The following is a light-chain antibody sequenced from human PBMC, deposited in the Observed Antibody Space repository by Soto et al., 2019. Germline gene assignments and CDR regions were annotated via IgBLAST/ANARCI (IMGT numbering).Light chain of an antibody. Sequence: QSALTQPPSASGSPGQSVTISCTGTSSDVGVYNYVSWYQQHPGKAPKLMIYEVSKRPSGVPERFSGSKSGNTASLTVSGLQAEDEADYYCSSFAGNNNLVFGGGTKLTVL. J-gene: IGLJ2*01. CDR2: EVS. CDR3: SSFAGNNNLV. V-gene: IGLV2-8*01. CDR1: SSDVGVYNY.